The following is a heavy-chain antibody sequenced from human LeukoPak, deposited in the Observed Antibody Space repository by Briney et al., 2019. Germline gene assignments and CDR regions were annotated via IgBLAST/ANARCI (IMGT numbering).Heavy chain of an antibody. CDR3: ARDVTEDY. CDR1: GFTFSSYS. V-gene: IGHV3-21*01. CDR2: ISSSSSYI. D-gene: IGHD1-14*01. Sequence: GGSLRLSCAASGFTFSSYSMSWVRQAPGKGVEWVSSISSSSSYINYADSVKGRFTISRDNAKNSLYLQMNSLRAEDTAVYYCARDVTEDYWGQGTLVTVSS. J-gene: IGHJ4*02.